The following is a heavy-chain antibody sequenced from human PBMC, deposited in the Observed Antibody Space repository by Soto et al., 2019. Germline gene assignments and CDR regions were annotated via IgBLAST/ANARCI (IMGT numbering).Heavy chain of an antibody. V-gene: IGHV3-23*01. Sequence: GGSLRLSCAASGFTFNNYAMNWVRQAPGKGLEWVSVISGSGANTYYAVSVQGRFTISRDNSKHMLFLQMNSLRVEDTAVYYCAKVRGFINQDYFDFWGQGTLVTVSS. J-gene: IGHJ4*02. D-gene: IGHD3-10*01. CDR3: AKVRGFINQDYFDF. CDR1: GFTFNNYA. CDR2: ISGSGANT.